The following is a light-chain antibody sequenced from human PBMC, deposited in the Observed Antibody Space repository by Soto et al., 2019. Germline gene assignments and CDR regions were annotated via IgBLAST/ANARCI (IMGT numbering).Light chain of an antibody. CDR1: QSVLYSSNNKKN. J-gene: IGKJ2*02. CDR2: WAS. CDR3: QQYYSTPRT. V-gene: IGKV4-1*01. Sequence: DIVMTQSPDSLAVSLGERATINCKSSQSVLYSSNNKKNLAWYQQKPGQPPKLLIYWASTRESGVPDRFSGSGSGTDFTLTISSLQAEDVAVYYCQQYYSTPRTFGQGTKLEIK.